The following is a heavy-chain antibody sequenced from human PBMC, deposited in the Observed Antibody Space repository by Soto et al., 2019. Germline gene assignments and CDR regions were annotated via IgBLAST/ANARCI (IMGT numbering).Heavy chain of an antibody. V-gene: IGHV3-23*01. CDR3: AKGDPQQLPSFYYYYYGWDV. CDR1: GFTFNSYA. CDR2: ISGSAGST. D-gene: IGHD6-13*01. Sequence: GGSLRLSCAASGFTFNSYAMSWVRQAPGKGLEWVSTISGSAGSTYYADSVKGRFTISRDNSKNTVYLQMNSLRAEDTAIYYCAKGDPQQLPSFYYYYYGWDVWGQGTTVTVSS. J-gene: IGHJ6*02.